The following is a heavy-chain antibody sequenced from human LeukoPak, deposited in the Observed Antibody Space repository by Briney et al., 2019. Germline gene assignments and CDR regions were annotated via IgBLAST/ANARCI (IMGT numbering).Heavy chain of an antibody. CDR3: ARDLGGYEFDY. CDR2: IYTSGST. D-gene: IGHD5-12*01. J-gene: IGHJ4*02. CDR1: GGSFSGYY. V-gene: IGHV4-4*07. Sequence: SETLSLTCAVYGGSFSGYYWSWIRQPAGKGLEWIGRIYTSGSTNYNPSLKSRVTISVDTSKNQFSLKLSSVTAADTAVYYCARDLGGYEFDYWGQGTLVTVSS.